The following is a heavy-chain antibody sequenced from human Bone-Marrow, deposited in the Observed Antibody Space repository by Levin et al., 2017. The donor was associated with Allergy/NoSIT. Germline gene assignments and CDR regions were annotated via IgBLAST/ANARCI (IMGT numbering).Heavy chain of an antibody. CDR3: AHRRLGYCNTINCPYFDF. J-gene: IGHJ4*02. Sequence: ESGPTLVKPTQTLTLTCTISGFSVGTTGEAVAWIRQPPGKALDWLAVIFWNDDKRYSPSLKGRLTITKDTSKNQVVLTLPNVDPVDSATYFCAHRRLGYCNTINCPYFDFWGQGTLVTVSS. CDR2: IFWNDDK. CDR1: GFSVGTTGEA. V-gene: IGHV2-5*01. D-gene: IGHD2-2*01.